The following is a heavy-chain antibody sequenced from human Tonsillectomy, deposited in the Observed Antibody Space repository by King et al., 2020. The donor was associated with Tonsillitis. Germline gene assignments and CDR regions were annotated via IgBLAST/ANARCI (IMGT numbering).Heavy chain of an antibody. V-gene: IGHV3-9*01. J-gene: IGHJ4*02. CDR1: GFTFDDYA. CDR3: AKPRAYSSGWFSDY. CDR2: ISWNSGSI. D-gene: IGHD6-19*01. Sequence: VQLVESGGGLVQPGRSLRLSCAASGFTFDDYAMHWVRQAPGKGLEWVSGISWNSGSIGYADSVKGRFTISRDNAKNSLYLQMNSLRAEDTALYYCAKPRAYSSGWFSDYWGQGTLVTVSS.